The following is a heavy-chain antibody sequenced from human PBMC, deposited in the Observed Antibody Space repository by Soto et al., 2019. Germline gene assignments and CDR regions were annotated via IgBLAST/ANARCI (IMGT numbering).Heavy chain of an antibody. CDR3: ASRRVYYDSSGYYYD. J-gene: IGHJ4*02. CDR1: GGSFSGYY. CDR2: INHSGST. D-gene: IGHD3-22*01. V-gene: IGHV4-34*01. Sequence: SETLSLTCAVYGGSFSGYYWSWIRQPPGKGLEWIGEINHSGSTNYNPSLKSRVTISVDTSKNQFSLKLSSVTAADTAVYYCASRRVYYDSSGYYYDWGQGTLVTVSS.